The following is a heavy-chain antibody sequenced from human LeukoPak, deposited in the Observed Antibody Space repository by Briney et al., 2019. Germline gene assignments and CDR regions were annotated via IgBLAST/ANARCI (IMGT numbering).Heavy chain of an antibody. CDR3: ARVKKFGAAAAPGYYYYYYMDV. V-gene: IGHV4-59*01. Sequence: SETLSLTCTVSGGSISSYYWSWIRQPPGKGLEWIGYIYYSVSTNYNPSLQSRVTISVDTSKNQFSLKLSSVTAADTAVYYCARVKKFGAAAAPGYYYYYYMDVWGKGTTVTVSS. CDR1: GGSISSYY. J-gene: IGHJ6*03. CDR2: IYYSVST. D-gene: IGHD6-13*01.